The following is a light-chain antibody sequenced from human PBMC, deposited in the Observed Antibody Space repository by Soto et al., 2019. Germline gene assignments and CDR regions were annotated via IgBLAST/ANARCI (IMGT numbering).Light chain of an antibody. CDR2: DVS. CDR1: ISDVGCYNY. CDR3: TSYTGSSTHV. J-gene: IGLJ1*01. V-gene: IGLV2-14*01. Sequence: QSALTQPASVSGSPGQSITISCTGTISDVGCYNYVSWYQQHPGKAPKLMIYDVSNRPSGVSNRFSGSKSGNTASLTISGLQAEDEADYYCTSYTGSSTHVFGTGTKVTVL.